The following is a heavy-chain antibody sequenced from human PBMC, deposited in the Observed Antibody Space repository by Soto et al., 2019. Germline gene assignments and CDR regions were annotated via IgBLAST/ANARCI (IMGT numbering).Heavy chain of an antibody. CDR2: INAGNGNT. D-gene: IGHD1-26*01. V-gene: IGHV1-3*01. CDR3: AIDLGVGAASDY. J-gene: IGHJ4*02. CDR1: GYTFTSYA. Sequence: QVQLVQSGAAVKKPGASVKVSCKASGYTFTSYAIHWVRQAPGQRLEWMGWINAGNGNTKYSQNFQGRVTITRDTSASTAYMELSRLRSEDTAFYYCAIDLGVGAASDYWGQGTLVTVPS.